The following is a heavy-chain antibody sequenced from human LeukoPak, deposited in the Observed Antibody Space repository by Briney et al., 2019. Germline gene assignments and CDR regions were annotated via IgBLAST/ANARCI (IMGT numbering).Heavy chain of an antibody. CDR2: ISYDGSNK. CDR1: GFTFSSYA. D-gene: IGHD3-10*02. Sequence: GRSLRLSCAASGFTFSSYAMHWVRQAPGRGLEWVAVISYDGSNKYYADSVKGRFTISRDNSKNTLYLQMNSLRAEDTAVYYCARDRMLAPDYWGQGTLVTVPS. V-gene: IGHV3-30-3*01. J-gene: IGHJ4*02. CDR3: ARDRMLAPDY.